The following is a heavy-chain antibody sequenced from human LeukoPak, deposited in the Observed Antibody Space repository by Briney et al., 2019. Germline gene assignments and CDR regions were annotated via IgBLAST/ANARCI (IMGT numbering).Heavy chain of an antibody. V-gene: IGHV3-33*01. CDR3: ARDPGGDCSGGSCYLFDY. CDR2: IWYDGSNK. Sequence: GRSLRLSCAASGFTFSSYGMHWVRQAAGKGLEWVAVIWYDGSNKYYADSVKGRFTISRDNSKNTLYLQMNRLRAEDTAVYYCARDPGGDCSGGSCYLFDYWGQGNLVTVSS. J-gene: IGHJ4*02. CDR1: GFTFSSYG. D-gene: IGHD2-15*01.